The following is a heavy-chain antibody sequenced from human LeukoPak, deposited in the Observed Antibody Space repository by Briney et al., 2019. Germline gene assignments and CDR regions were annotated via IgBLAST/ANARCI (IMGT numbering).Heavy chain of an antibody. CDR2: ISWNSGSI. D-gene: IGHD6-13*01. J-gene: IGHJ4*02. CDR3: AKDISHSSSWSKVFDY. CDR1: GFTFDDYA. Sequence: GGSLRLSCAASGFTFDDYAMHWVRQAPGKGLEWVSGISWNSGSIDYADSVKGRFSISRDNAKNSLYLQMNSLRAEDTALYYCAKDISHSSSWSKVFDYWGQGTLVTVSS. V-gene: IGHV3-9*01.